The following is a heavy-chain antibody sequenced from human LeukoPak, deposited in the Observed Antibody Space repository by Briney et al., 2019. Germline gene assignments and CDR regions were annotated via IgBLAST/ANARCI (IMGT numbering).Heavy chain of an antibody. D-gene: IGHD5-24*01. CDR2: ISYDGSNK. V-gene: IGHV3-30-3*01. CDR1: GFTFSSYA. CDR3: ARMATIKAY. J-gene: IGHJ4*02. Sequence: GGSLRLSCAASGFTFSSYAMHWVRQAPGKGLEWVAVISYDGSNKYYADSVKGRFTIFRDNSKNTLYLQMNSLRAEDTAVYYCARMATIKAYWGQGTLVTVSS.